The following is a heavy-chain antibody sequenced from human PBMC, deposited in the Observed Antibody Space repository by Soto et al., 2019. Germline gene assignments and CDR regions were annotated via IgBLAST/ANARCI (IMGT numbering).Heavy chain of an antibody. CDR1: GGTFSSYA. J-gene: IGHJ6*02. CDR2: IIPIFGTA. Sequence: ASVKVSCKASGGTFSSYAISWVRQAPGQGLEWMGGIIPIFGTANYAQKFQGRVTITADESTSTAYMELSSLRSEGTAVYYCAREGNWNASRYYYYGMDVWGQGTTVTVSS. D-gene: IGHD1-20*01. CDR3: AREGNWNASRYYYYGMDV. V-gene: IGHV1-69*13.